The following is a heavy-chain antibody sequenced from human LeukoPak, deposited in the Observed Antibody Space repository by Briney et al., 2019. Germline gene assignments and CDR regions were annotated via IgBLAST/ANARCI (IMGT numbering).Heavy chain of an antibody. CDR2: IANDGRDK. V-gene: IGHV3-30*18. Sequence: GGSLRLSCAASGFTFSDYGMHWVRQAPGKGLEWVAVIANDGRDKKYADSVRGRFTISRDNSKNTVYLQMNSLRAEDTAVFYCVKDMKIKDAGYYSDYWGQGTLVTVSS. D-gene: IGHD6-13*01. CDR3: VKDMKIKDAGYYSDY. CDR1: GFTFSDYG. J-gene: IGHJ4*02.